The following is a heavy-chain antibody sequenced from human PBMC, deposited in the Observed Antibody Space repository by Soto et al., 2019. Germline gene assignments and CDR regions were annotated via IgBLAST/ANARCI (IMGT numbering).Heavy chain of an antibody. CDR3: ARDRIQLRLGKYSFYGMDV. CDR2: IVPRVGSP. J-gene: IGHJ6*02. Sequence: QVQLVQSGAEMRKPGSSLRVSCKASGGTFSDYAFSWVRQAPGQGLEWMGGIVPRVGSPNYAQTFGGRVTITADTSSSTVYMARSRMRCDATAVYFCARDRIQLRLGKYSFYGMDVWGQGTTIIVSS. D-gene: IGHD3-16*01. CDR1: GGTFSDYA. V-gene: IGHV1-69*06.